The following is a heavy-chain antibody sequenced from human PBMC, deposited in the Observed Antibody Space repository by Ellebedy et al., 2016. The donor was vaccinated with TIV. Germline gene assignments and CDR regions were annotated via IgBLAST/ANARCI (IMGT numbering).Heavy chain of an antibody. D-gene: IGHD5-18*01. CDR2: ILYSGST. CDR3: ARQGYRGYSYGATYTPFDY. J-gene: IGHJ4*02. Sequence: MPSETLSLTCTVSGGSISSGDYYWSWIRQPPGKGLGWIGYILYSGSTYYNPSLKSRVTISVDTSKNQFSLKLSSVTAADTAVYYCARQGYRGYSYGATYTPFDYWGQGTLVTVSS. V-gene: IGHV4-30-4*01. CDR1: GGSISSGDYY.